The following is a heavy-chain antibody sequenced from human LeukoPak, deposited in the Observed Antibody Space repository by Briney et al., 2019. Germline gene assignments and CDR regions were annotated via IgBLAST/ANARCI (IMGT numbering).Heavy chain of an antibody. Sequence: GGSLRLSCAASGFTVSSNYMSWVRQAPGKGLEWVSGLTGGGDFTYYADSVKGRFAISRDNSKNTLYLEMNSLRADDTAVYYCAKRGNTISFFDPWGQGTLVTVSS. CDR3: AKRGNTISFFDP. D-gene: IGHD5-24*01. CDR2: LTGGGDFT. J-gene: IGHJ5*02. V-gene: IGHV3-23*01. CDR1: GFTVSSNY.